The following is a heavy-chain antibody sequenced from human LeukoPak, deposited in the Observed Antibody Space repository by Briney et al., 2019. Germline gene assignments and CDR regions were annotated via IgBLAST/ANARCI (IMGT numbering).Heavy chain of an antibody. Sequence: PGGSLRLSCAASGFTLSSYWMRWVRQAPGEGVEWVANIKQDGSEKHYVNSLKGRFTISRDNAKNSLYLQMNSLRAEDTAVYYCARDGRQLGYWGQGTLVTVSS. J-gene: IGHJ4*02. CDR3: ARDGRQLGY. D-gene: IGHD6-6*01. CDR2: IKQDGSEK. CDR1: GFTLSSYW. V-gene: IGHV3-7*01.